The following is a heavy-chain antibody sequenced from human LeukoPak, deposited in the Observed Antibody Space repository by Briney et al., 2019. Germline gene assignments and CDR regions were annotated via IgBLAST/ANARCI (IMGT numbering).Heavy chain of an antibody. V-gene: IGHV5-51*01. D-gene: IGHD3-22*01. J-gene: IGHJ4*02. CDR2: IYPGDSDT. CDR1: GYSFTSYW. CDR3: ARRTYYYDSSGYSFDY. Sequence: RGESLRISCKGSGYSFTSYWIGWVRQMPGKGLEWMGIIYPGDSDTRYSPSFQGQVTISADKSISTAYLQWSSLKASDTAMYYCARRTYYYDSSGYSFDYWGQGTLVTVSS.